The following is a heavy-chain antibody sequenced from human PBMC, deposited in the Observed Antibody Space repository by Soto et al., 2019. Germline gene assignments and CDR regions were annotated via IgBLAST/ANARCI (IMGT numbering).Heavy chain of an antibody. J-gene: IGHJ6*03. Sequence: EVQLVESGGGLVQPGGSLRLSCATSGFILSDCAMNWVRQAPGKGQEWVSYISSSSSVIDYADSVKCRFTVSRDNARNSLYLKMNRLRAEDTAVYYCARDLSWGSNWYYYMDVWGKGTTVTVSS. D-gene: IGHD7-27*01. CDR2: ISSSSSVI. CDR1: GFILSDCA. CDR3: ARDLSWGSNWYYYMDV. V-gene: IGHV3-48*01.